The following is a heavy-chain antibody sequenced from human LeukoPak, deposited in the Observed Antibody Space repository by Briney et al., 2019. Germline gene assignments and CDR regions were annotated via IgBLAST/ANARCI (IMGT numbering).Heavy chain of an antibody. CDR1: GYTFTSYA. Sequence: ASVKVSCKASGYTFTSYAMNWVRQAPGQALEWMGWITPFNGNTNYAQKFQDRVTITRDRSMSTAYMELSSLRSEDTAMYYCANGPDGYNTYWGQGTLVTVSS. D-gene: IGHD5-24*01. CDR2: ITPFNGNT. CDR3: ANGPDGYNTY. V-gene: IGHV1-45*02. J-gene: IGHJ4*02.